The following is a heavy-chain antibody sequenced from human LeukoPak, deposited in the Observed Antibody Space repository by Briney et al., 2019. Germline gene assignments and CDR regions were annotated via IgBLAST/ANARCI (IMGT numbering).Heavy chain of an antibody. V-gene: IGHV4-59*01. CDR1: GGSISSYY. J-gene: IGHJ4*02. Sequence: SETLSLTCTVSGGSISSYYWSWIRQPPGKGLEWIGYIYYSGSTNYNPPLKSRVTISVDTSKNQFSLKLSSVTAADTAVYYCARSYYYDSSGYYHDYWGQGTLVTVSS. CDR2: IYYSGST. CDR3: ARSYYYDSSGYYHDY. D-gene: IGHD3-22*01.